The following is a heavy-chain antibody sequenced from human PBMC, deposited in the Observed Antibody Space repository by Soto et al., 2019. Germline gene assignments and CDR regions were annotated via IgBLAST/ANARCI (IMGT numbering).Heavy chain of an antibody. CDR3: ARHVYLAVAGRDAFDI. V-gene: IGHV4-39*01. D-gene: IGHD6-19*01. Sequence: PSETLSLTCTVSGGSIISSSYCLFCMRQPPWRGLELIGSIYYSGSTYYNPSLKSRVTISVDTSKNQFSLKLSSVTAADTAVYYCARHVYLAVAGRDAFDIWGQGTMVTVSS. CDR2: IYYSGST. J-gene: IGHJ3*02. CDR1: GGSIISSSYC.